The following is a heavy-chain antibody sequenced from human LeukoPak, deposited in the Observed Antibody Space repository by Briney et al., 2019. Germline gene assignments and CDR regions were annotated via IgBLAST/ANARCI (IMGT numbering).Heavy chain of an antibody. CDR1: GYTLTELS. V-gene: IGHV1-24*01. Sequence: GASVKVSCKVSGYTLTELSMHWVRQAPGKGLEWMGGFDPEDGETIYAQKFQGRVTMTRDTSISTAYMELSRLRSDDTAVYYCARVCSGGSCYPTGLGFDPWGQGTLVTVSS. D-gene: IGHD2-15*01. CDR2: FDPEDGET. J-gene: IGHJ5*02. CDR3: ARVCSGGSCYPTGLGFDP.